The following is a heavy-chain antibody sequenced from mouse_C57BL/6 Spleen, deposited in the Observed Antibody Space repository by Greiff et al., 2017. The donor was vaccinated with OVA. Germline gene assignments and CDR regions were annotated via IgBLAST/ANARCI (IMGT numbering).Heavy chain of an antibody. D-gene: IGHD2-3*01. CDR2: IYPGDGDT. Sequence: VQLQQSGPELVKPGASVKISCKASGYAFSSSWMNWVKQRPGQGLEWIGRIYPGDGDTNYNGKFKGKATLTADKSSSSAYMQLSSLSAQDSAVYFCARSYGYYRVKDYWGQGTSVTVSS. CDR3: ARSYGYYRVKDY. V-gene: IGHV1-82*01. CDR1: GYAFSSSW. J-gene: IGHJ4*01.